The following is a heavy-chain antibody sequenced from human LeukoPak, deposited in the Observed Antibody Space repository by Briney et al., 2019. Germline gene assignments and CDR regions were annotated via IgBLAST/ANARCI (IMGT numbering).Heavy chain of an antibody. CDR2: INHSGST. J-gene: IGHJ4*02. V-gene: IGHV4-34*01. D-gene: IGHD1-20*01. Sequence: PSETLSLTCAVYGGSFSGYYWSWIRQPPGKGLEWIGEINHSGSTNYNPSLKSRVTISVDTFKNQFSLKLSSVTAADTAVYYCARAGDVTGTPAFDYWGQGTLVTVSS. CDR1: GGSFSGYY. CDR3: ARAGDVTGTPAFDY.